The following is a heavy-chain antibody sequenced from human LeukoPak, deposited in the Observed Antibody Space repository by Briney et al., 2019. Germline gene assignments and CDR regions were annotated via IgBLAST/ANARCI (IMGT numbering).Heavy chain of an antibody. CDR1: GYTFTGYY. D-gene: IGHD3-3*01. CDR3: ARVLRFLEWLGRRGAFDI. CDR2: INPNSGGT. J-gene: IGHJ3*02. V-gene: IGHV1-2*02. Sequence: ASVKVSCKASGYTFTGYYMHWVRQASGQGLEWMGWINPNSGGTNYAQKFQGRVTMTRDTSISTAYMELSRLRSDDTAVYYCARVLRFLEWLGRRGAFDIWGQGTMVTVSS.